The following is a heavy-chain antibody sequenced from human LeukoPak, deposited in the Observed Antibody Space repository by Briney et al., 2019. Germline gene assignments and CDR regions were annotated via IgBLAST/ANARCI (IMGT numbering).Heavy chain of an antibody. D-gene: IGHD1-1*01. V-gene: IGHV5-51*01. J-gene: IGHJ3*02. CDR2: IYPGDSDT. Sequence: GESLKISCKGSGYSFTSYWIGWVRQMPGKGLEWMGIIYPGDSDTRYSPSFQGQVTISADKSISTAYLQWSSLKASDTAMYYCARPPRDSLERQEGFDAFDIWGQGTMVTVSS. CDR1: GYSFTSYW. CDR3: ARPPRDSLERQEGFDAFDI.